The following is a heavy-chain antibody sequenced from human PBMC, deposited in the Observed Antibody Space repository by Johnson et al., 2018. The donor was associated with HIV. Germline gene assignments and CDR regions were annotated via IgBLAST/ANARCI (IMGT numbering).Heavy chain of an antibody. D-gene: IGHD1-1*01. CDR3: AREGTLGAFDI. CDR1: GFTFTNYG. CDR2: ISYDGSNE. Sequence: QMQLVESGGGGVQPGRSLRLSCAASGFTFTNYGMHWVRQAPGKGLEWVAVISYDGSNEHYTDSVGGRFTISRDNSKNTLYLQMNSLRAEDTAVYYCAREGTLGAFDIWGQGTMVTVSS. V-gene: IGHV3-30*03. J-gene: IGHJ3*02.